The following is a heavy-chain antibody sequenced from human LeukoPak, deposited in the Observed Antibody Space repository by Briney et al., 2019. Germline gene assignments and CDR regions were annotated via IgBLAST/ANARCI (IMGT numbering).Heavy chain of an antibody. CDR3: ARAKSYYDSSGYFYDY. V-gene: IGHV4-59*01. D-gene: IGHD3-22*01. CDR1: GGSISSYY. CDR2: IYYSGST. J-gene: IGHJ4*02. Sequence: SETLSLTCTVSGGSISSYYWSWIRQPPGKGLEWIGYIYYSGSTNYNPSLKSRVTISVDTSKNQFSLKLSSVTAADTAVYYCARAKSYYDSSGYFYDYWGQGTLVTVSP.